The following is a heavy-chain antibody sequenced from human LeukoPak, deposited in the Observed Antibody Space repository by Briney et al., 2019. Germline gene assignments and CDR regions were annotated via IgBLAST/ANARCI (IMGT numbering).Heavy chain of an antibody. CDR3: AREFTMVRGVIRRALFDY. Sequence: PSGTLSLTCAVSGGSISSSNWWSWVRQPPGKGLEWIGEIYHSGSTNYNPSLKSRVTISVDKSKNQFSLKLSSVTAADTAVYYCAREFTMVRGVIRRALFDYWGQGTLVTVSS. D-gene: IGHD3-10*01. CDR1: GGSISSSNW. CDR2: IYHSGST. J-gene: IGHJ4*02. V-gene: IGHV4-4*02.